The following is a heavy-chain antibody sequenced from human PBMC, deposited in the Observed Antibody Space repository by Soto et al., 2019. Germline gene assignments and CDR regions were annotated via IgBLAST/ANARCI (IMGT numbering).Heavy chain of an antibody. CDR2: ISGSGGST. V-gene: IGHV3-23*01. CDR3: AKDNDRGVINYFDY. D-gene: IGHD3-10*02. CDR1: GFTCSSYA. J-gene: IGHJ4*02. Sequence: GGSLRLSCAASGFTCSSYAMSWVRQAPGKGLEWVSAISGSGGSTYYADSVKGRFTISRDNSKNTLYLQMNSLRAEDTAVYYCAKDNDRGVINYFDYWGQGTLVTVPQ.